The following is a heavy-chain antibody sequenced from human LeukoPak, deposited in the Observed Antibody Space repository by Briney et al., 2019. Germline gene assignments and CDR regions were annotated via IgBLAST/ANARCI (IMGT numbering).Heavy chain of an antibody. D-gene: IGHD2-2*01. CDR3: ARGSTSDWPLDH. V-gene: IGHV1-3*01. J-gene: IGHJ4*02. CDR1: GYTFTGYY. CDR2: IDAGNGDT. Sequence: GASVKVSCKASGYTFTGYYMHWVRQAPGQRLEWMGWIDAGNGDTRYSQKFQGRVTITRDTSASTAYIELRSLRSEDTAMYYCARGSTSDWPLDHWGQETLVTISS.